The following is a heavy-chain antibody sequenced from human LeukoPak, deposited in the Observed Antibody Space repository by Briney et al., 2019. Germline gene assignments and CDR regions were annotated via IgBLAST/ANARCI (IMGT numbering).Heavy chain of an antibody. D-gene: IGHD3-10*01. CDR1: GYTFTSNY. V-gene: IGHV1-46*01. Sequence: ASVKVSCKAFGYTFTSNYMHWVRQAPGQGLEWMGIINPSAGSTSSAQKFQGRVTMTRDMSTSTIYMELNSLRSEDTAVYYCARGHGSGSTNWFDPCGQGTLVTVSS. CDR2: INPSAGST. J-gene: IGHJ5*02. CDR3: ARGHGSGSTNWFDP.